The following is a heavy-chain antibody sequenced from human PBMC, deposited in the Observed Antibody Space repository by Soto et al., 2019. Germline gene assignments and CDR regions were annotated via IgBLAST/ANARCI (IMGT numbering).Heavy chain of an antibody. V-gene: IGHV1-46*01. J-gene: IGHJ1*01. D-gene: IGHD2-15*01. CDR1: GYIFTAYS. Sequence: ASVKVSCKASGYIFTAYSMHWVRHAPGQGLEWMGVVNPSGGSTNYAQKFQGRITMTRDTSTSTVYMDLSSLTSEDTAVYYCAREENCSDGICYSEYFQRWGQGTLVTVYS. CDR3: AREENCSDGICYSEYFQR. CDR2: VNPSGGST.